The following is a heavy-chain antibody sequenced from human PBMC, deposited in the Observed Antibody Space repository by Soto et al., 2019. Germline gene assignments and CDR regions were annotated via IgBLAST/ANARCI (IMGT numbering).Heavy chain of an antibody. CDR2: IYYSGVT. CDR3: ARDLRRRGSCRFGP. V-gene: IGHV4-31*03. J-gene: IGHJ5*02. Sequence: QVQLQESGPGLVKPSQTLSLTCTVSGDSITSGGYYWTWIRQHPGKGLEWIGYIYYSGVTYYTPSLRSRVTISVDTSKNQFSLKLSSVTAADTAMYYCARDLRRRGSCRFGPWGQGTLVTVSS. D-gene: IGHD3-10*01. CDR1: GDSITSGGYY.